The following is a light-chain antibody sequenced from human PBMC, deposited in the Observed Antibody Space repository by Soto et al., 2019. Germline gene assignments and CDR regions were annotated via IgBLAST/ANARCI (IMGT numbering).Light chain of an antibody. V-gene: IGLV2-14*01. CDR3: SSYTSSSTPCV. CDR2: DVS. Sequence: QSALTQPASVSGSPGQWITISCTGTSSDVGGYNYVSWYQQHPGKAPKLMIYDVSNRPSGVSNRFSGSKSGNTASLTISGLQAEDEADYYCSSYTSSSTPCVFGGGTQLTVL. J-gene: IGLJ2*01. CDR1: SSDVGGYNY.